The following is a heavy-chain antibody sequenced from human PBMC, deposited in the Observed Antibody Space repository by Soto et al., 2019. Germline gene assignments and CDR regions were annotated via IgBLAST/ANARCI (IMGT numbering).Heavy chain of an antibody. CDR1: AFSLSTYG. CDR2: IWYDGSNK. V-gene: IGHV3-33*01. Sequence: QVQLVESGGGVVQPGRSLRLSCAASAFSLSTYGMHWVRQAPGKGLEWVAVIWYDGSNKDYADSVKGRFTISRDDSKNTLYLQMNSLRAEDTAVYYCARGGQGYCSGGNCYNYYYYGMDVWGQGTTVTVSS. J-gene: IGHJ6*02. D-gene: IGHD2-15*01. CDR3: ARGGQGYCSGGNCYNYYYYGMDV.